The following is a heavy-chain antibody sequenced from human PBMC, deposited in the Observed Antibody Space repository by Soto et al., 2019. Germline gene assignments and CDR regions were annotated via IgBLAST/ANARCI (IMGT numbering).Heavy chain of an antibody. D-gene: IGHD3-16*02. J-gene: IGHJ6*02. V-gene: IGHV1-69*11. CDR1: GGTFSSSG. Sequence: QVHLVQSGTEVKKPGSSVKVSCKASGGTFSSSGFSWVRQAPGQGLEWMGMIVPSLDTTNYAQKFQARVTITADEVTSTAYMELRSLRSEDTAVYYCARWPQLRYTADPYAVDVWGQGTRVFVSS. CDR3: ARWPQLRYTADPYAVDV. CDR2: IVPSLDTT.